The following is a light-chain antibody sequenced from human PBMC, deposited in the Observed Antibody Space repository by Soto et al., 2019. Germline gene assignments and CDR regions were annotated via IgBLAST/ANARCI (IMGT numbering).Light chain of an antibody. J-gene: IGKJ2*01. CDR2: DAS. Sequence: IVLTQSPGTLSLSPGERATLSCRASQSVSKRYLAWFQQKRGQAPRLLIYDASSRATGIPDRFSGSGSGTDVTLTISRREPEDFAVYYWQQYATSPQTFGQGTKVEIK. CDR3: QQYATSPQT. V-gene: IGKV3-20*01. CDR1: QSVSKRY.